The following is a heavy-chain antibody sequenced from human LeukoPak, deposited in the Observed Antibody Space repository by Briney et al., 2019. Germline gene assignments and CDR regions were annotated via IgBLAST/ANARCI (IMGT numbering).Heavy chain of an antibody. V-gene: IGHV3-53*01. J-gene: IGHJ1*01. CDR3: ARADRGSHSYLQH. CDR2: IYSGGNT. Sequence: TGGSLRLSCAASGFTVSSYYMTWVRQAPGKGLEWVSIIYSGGNTYYADSVKGRFTISRDNSKNTLYLQMDSLRAEDTAVYYCARADRGSHSYLQHWGQGTLVTVSS. CDR1: GFTVSSYY. D-gene: IGHD1-26*01.